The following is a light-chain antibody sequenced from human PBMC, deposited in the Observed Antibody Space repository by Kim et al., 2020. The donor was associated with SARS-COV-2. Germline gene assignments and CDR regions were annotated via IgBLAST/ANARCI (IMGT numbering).Light chain of an antibody. Sequence: QRATTSCTGSSSNIGAGYDVHWYQQLPGTAPKLLIYGNSNRPSGVPDRFSGSKSGTSASLAITGLQAEDEADYYCQSYDSSLSGSVFGGGTKLTVL. V-gene: IGLV1-40*01. J-gene: IGLJ3*02. CDR2: GNS. CDR1: SSNIGAGYD. CDR3: QSYDSSLSGSV.